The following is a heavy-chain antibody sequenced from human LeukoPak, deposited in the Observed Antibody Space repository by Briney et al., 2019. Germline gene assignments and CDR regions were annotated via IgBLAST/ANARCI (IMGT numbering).Heavy chain of an antibody. CDR1: GFTFSSYA. Sequence: PGGSLRLSCAASGFTFSSYAMHWVRQAPGKGLEWVAVVSKDVINKYYADSVKGRFTISRDNYENTLFLQMNSLRAEDTADGVCYGLSAFDIWGQGTMVTVSS. CDR2: VSKDVINK. CDR3: YGLSAFDI. D-gene: IGHD2-8*01. V-gene: IGHV3-30*04. J-gene: IGHJ3*02.